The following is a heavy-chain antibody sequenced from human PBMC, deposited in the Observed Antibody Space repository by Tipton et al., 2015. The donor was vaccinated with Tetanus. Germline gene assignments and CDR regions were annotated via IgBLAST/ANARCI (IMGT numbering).Heavy chain of an antibody. CDR1: GASVSSGDYY. CDR3: ARENWSYGNSFDY. CDR2: IHYSGTT. Sequence: TLSLTCTVSGASVSSGDYYWSWIRQPPGKGLEWIGYIHYSGTTNYNPSVKSRVTISVDTSKSQFSLNLSSVTAAGAAVYYCARENWSYGNSFDYWGQGIQVPVSS. J-gene: IGHJ4*02. D-gene: IGHD3-16*01. V-gene: IGHV4-61*08.